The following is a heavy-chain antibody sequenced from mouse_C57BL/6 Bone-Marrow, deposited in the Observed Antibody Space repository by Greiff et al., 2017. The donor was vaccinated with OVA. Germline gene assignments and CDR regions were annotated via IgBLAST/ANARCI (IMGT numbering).Heavy chain of an antibody. J-gene: IGHJ3*01. Sequence: VQLQQSGAELARPGASVKLSCKASGYTFTSYGISWVKQRTGQGLEWIGEIYPRSGNTYYNEKFKGKATLTADKSSSTAYMELRSLTSEDSAVYFCAKLGRTGSTWFAYWGRGTLVTVSA. CDR1: GYTFTSYG. CDR3: AKLGRTGSTWFAY. CDR2: IYPRSGNT. V-gene: IGHV1-81*01. D-gene: IGHD4-1*01.